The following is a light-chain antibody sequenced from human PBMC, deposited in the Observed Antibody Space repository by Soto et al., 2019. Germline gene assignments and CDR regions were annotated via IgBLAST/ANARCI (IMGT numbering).Light chain of an antibody. Sequence: SYELTQPPSVSVSPGQTARITCSGDALPKQYAYWYQQKPGQAPVLVIYKDSERPSGIPERFSGSSSGTTVTLTISGVQEEDEDEYYCQSADSSGTYYVLVTGNTVTV. CDR3: QSADSSGTYYV. CDR2: KDS. J-gene: IGLJ1*01. CDR1: ALPKQY. V-gene: IGLV3-25*02.